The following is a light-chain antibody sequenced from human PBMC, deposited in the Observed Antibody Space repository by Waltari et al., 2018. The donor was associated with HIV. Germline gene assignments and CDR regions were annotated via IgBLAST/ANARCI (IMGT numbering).Light chain of an antibody. CDR3: CSYTGGYTLV. CDR2: DVT. CDR1: TSEVSGYNY. Sequence: QSALTQPGPVSGSPGQSVTIACPGTTSEVSGYNYVPWYQQHPGKAPKLRIYDVTKRPSGVPDRFSGSKSGNTASLTISGLQAEEEADYFCCSYTGGYTLVFGGGTKLTVL. J-gene: IGLJ3*02. V-gene: IGLV2-11*01.